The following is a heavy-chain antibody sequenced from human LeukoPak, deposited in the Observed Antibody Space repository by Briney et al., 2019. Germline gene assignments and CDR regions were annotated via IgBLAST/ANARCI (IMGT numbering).Heavy chain of an antibody. Sequence: GGSLRLSCATSGFTFTIFGINWVRQAPGKGPERVSYIDARSGITYYADSVQGRFTISRDNAKESVFLQMNGLRVDDTAVYYCARTYDFGRGPPGDAFDNWGQGTPVIVSS. V-gene: IGHV3-48*01. CDR2: IDARSGIT. CDR1: GFTFTIFG. J-gene: IGHJ3*02. CDR3: ARTYDFGRGPPGDAFDN. D-gene: IGHD3-3*01.